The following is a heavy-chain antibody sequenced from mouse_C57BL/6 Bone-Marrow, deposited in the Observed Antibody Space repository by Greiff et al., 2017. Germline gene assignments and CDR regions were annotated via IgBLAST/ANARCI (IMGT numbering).Heavy chain of an antibody. Sequence: QVQLQQSGAELARPGASVKLSCKASGYTFTSYGISWVKQRTGQGLEWIGEIYPRSGNTYYNEKFKGKATLTGDKSSSTAYMELRSLTSEDSAVYFCASSTVVAPRYWYFDVWGTGTAVTVSS. V-gene: IGHV1-81*01. CDR1: GYTFTSYG. J-gene: IGHJ1*03. CDR3: ASSTVVAPRYWYFDV. D-gene: IGHD1-1*01. CDR2: IYPRSGNT.